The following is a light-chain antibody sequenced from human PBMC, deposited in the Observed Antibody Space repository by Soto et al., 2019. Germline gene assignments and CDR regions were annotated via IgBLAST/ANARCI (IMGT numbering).Light chain of an antibody. V-gene: IGLV2-18*02. CDR3: SSYTSSSTYV. CDR1: SSDVGSYNR. Sequence: QSVLTQPPSVSGSPGQSVTISCIGTSSDVGSYNRVSWYQQPPGTAPKLMIYEVSNRPSGVPDRFSGSKSGNTASLTISGLQAEDEADYYCSSYTSSSTYVFGTGTKLTVL. J-gene: IGLJ1*01. CDR2: EVS.